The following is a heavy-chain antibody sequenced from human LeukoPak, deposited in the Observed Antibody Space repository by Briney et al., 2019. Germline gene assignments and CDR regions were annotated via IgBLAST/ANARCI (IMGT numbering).Heavy chain of an antibody. CDR1: GGSISSSSYH. CDR2: IYYSGST. CDR3: ASPQTGFFGVARRGYYFDY. Sequence: PSETLSLTCTVSGGSISSSSYHWGWIRQPPGKGLEWIGSIYYSGSTYYNPSLKSRVTISVDTSKNQFSLKLSSVTAADTAVYYCASPQTGFFGVARRGYYFDYWGQGTLVTVSS. D-gene: IGHD3-3*01. J-gene: IGHJ4*02. V-gene: IGHV4-39*01.